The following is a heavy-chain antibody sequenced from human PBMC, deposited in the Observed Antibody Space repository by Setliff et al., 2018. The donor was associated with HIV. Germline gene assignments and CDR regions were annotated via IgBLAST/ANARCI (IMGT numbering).Heavy chain of an antibody. V-gene: IGHV3-66*01. D-gene: IGHD3-3*01. J-gene: IGHJ3*02. Sequence: PGGSLRLSCAASGFTLSNTYMAWVRQAPGKRPEWVSTLYGSGDTYHADSVKGRFTISRDNAKNSLYLQMNSLRAEDTAVYYCARDLDFYGPDAFDIWGQGTMVTVSS. CDR2: LYGSGDT. CDR3: ARDLDFYGPDAFDI. CDR1: GFTLSNTY.